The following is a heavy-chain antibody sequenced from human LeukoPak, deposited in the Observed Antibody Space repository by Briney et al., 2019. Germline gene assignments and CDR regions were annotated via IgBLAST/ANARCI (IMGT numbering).Heavy chain of an antibody. D-gene: IGHD3-3*01. CDR1: GFSLSTSGVG. CDR2: IYWNDDK. V-gene: IGHV2-5*01. CDR3: AHSEGDFWSGSSFS. J-gene: IGHJ5*02. Sequence: ESGPTLVNPTQTLTLTCTFSGFSLSTSGVGVGWIRQPPGKALEWLALIYWNDDKRYSPTLKSRLTITKDTSKNQVVLTMTNMDPVDTATYYCAHSEGDFWSGSSFSWGQGTLVTVSS.